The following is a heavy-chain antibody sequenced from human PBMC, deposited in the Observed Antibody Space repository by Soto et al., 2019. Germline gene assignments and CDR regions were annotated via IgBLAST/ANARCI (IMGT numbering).Heavy chain of an antibody. Sequence: SGPTLVNPTQTLTLTCTFSGFSLSTSGMCVSWIRQPPGKALEWLALIDWDDDQYYSTSLKTRLTISKDTSKNQVVLTMTNMDPVDTATYYCAKCPGSTVTTYSDYWGQGTLVTVSS. CDR1: GFSLSTSGMC. CDR2: IDWDDDQ. CDR3: AKCPGSTVTTYSDY. J-gene: IGHJ4*02. D-gene: IGHD4-17*01. V-gene: IGHV2-70*01.